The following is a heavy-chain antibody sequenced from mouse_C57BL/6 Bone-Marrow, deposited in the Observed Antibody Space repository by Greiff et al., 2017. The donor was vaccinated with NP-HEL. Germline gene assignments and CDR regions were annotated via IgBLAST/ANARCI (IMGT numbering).Heavy chain of an antibody. Sequence: VQLQQSGPELVKPGASVKMSCKASGYTFTDYNMHWVKQSHGKSLEWIGYINPNNGGTSYNQKFKGKATLTVNKSSSTAYMELRSLTAEDSAVYDCARSGWLLRAWFAYWGQGTLVTVSA. CDR2: INPNNGGT. J-gene: IGHJ3*01. V-gene: IGHV1-22*01. CDR1: GYTFTDYN. CDR3: ARSGWLLRAWFAY. D-gene: IGHD2-3*01.